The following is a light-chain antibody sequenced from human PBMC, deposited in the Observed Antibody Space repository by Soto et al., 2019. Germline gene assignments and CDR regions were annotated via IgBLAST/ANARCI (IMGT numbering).Light chain of an antibody. CDR3: QQYNNWPPWT. CDR2: DAS. CDR1: QSVTSN. J-gene: IGKJ1*01. V-gene: IGKV3-15*01. Sequence: EIVMTQSPATLSVSPGERATLSCRASQSVTSNFAWYQQKPGQAPRLLIYDASTRATGIPARFSGSGSGTEFTLTISSLQSEDFAAYYCQQYNNWPPWTFGRGTKVDI.